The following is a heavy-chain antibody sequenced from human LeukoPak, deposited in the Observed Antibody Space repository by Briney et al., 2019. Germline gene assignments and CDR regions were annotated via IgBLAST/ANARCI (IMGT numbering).Heavy chain of an antibody. D-gene: IGHD6-13*01. CDR3: ARAIAAAGDF. J-gene: IGHJ4*02. V-gene: IGHV1-2*06. CDR2: INSNSGGT. CDR1: GYTFTGYY. Sequence: ASVKVSCKASGYTFTGYYMHWVRQAPGQGLAWMGRINSNSGGTNSAQKFQGRVTMTRDTSINTAYMELNRLRSDDTAVYYCARAIAAAGDFWGQGTLVTVSS.